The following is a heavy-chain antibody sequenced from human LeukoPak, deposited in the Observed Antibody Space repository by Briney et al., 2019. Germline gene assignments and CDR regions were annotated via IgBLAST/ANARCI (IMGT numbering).Heavy chain of an antibody. D-gene: IGHD6-19*01. CDR2: ISTGSTYI. CDR1: GFTFSRYS. J-gene: IGHJ4*02. Sequence: KAGGSLRLSCAASGFTFSRYSMNWVRQAPGKGLEWVSSISTGSTYINYADSVKGRFTISRDNAKNSLYLQMNSLRAEDTAVYYCARDRDSSDWYNEVFDYWGQGTLVTVSS. V-gene: IGHV3-21*01. CDR3: ARDRDSSDWYNEVFDY.